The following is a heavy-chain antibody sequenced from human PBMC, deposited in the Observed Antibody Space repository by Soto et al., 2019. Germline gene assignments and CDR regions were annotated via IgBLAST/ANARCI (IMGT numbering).Heavy chain of an antibody. CDR1: GASITGSFF. CDR3: ARGMTPPGAPAWYYFDS. V-gene: IGHV4-4*07. D-gene: IGHD2-8*02. CDR2: LSLSGTT. J-gene: IGHJ4*02. Sequence: QVQLQESGPGLMKPSETLSLTCTVSGASITGSFFWSWIRQPAGKGLEWIGRLSLSGTTNYNPSLRSRVTMSADVSKNPFSLRLTSVTAADTALYYCARGMTPPGAPAWYYFDSWGQGTLVTVSS.